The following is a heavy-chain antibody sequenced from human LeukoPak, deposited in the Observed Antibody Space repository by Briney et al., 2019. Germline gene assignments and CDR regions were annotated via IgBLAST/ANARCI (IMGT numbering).Heavy chain of an antibody. CDR3: AKDKGGSYPWYYFDY. CDR2: ISWNSGSI. J-gene: IGHJ4*02. V-gene: IGHV3-9*01. CDR1: GFTFDDYA. Sequence: GGSLRLSCAASGFTFDDYAMHWVRQAPGKGLEWVSGISWNSGSICYADSVKGRFTISRDNAKNSLYLQINSLRAEDTALYYCAKDKGGSYPWYYFDYWGQGTLVTVSS. D-gene: IGHD1-26*01.